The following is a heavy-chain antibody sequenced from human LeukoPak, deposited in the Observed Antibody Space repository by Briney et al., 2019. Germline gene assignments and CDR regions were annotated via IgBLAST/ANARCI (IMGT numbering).Heavy chain of an antibody. D-gene: IGHD3-22*01. Sequence: GGSLRLSCAASGFTVSAYAMAWVRQAPGKGLEWVAVIWYDGSNKYYADSVKGRFTISRDNSKNTLYLQMNSLRAEDTAVYYCARSHYDSSGYSDYWGQGTLVTVSS. CDR3: ARSHYDSSGYSDY. J-gene: IGHJ4*02. CDR1: GFTVSAYA. CDR2: IWYDGSNK. V-gene: IGHV3-33*07.